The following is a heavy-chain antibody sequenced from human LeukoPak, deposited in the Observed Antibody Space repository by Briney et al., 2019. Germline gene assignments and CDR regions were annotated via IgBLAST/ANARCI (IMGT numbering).Heavy chain of an antibody. D-gene: IGHD5-18*01. CDR3: ARVSGYLPVDTAIDAFDI. CDR2: IYHSGST. J-gene: IGHJ3*02. Sequence: SETLSLTCTVSGYSISSGYYWGWIRQPPGKGLEWIGSIYHSGSTYYNPSLKSRVTISVDTSKNQFSLKLSSVTAADTAVYYSARVSGYLPVDTAIDAFDIWGQGTMITVSS. V-gene: IGHV4-38-2*02. CDR1: GYSISSGYY.